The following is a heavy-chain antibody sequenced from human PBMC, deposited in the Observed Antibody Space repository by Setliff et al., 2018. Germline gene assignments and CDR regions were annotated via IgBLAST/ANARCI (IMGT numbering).Heavy chain of an antibody. V-gene: IGHV4-61*02. CDR1: GASIGSGSHY. CDR3: AREYVVISFVRNTHSHYGMDV. J-gene: IGHJ6*02. Sequence: LSLTCTVSGASIGSGSHYWSWIRQPAGRGLEWIGRIYTSGTTNYSPSLKSRVSISSDTSKNVISLKLNSVTAADTAVYFCAREYVVISFVRNTHSHYGMDVWGQGTTVT. D-gene: IGHD2-21*01. CDR2: IYTSGTT.